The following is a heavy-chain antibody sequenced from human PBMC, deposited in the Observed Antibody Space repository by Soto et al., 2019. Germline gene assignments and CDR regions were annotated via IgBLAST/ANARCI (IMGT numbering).Heavy chain of an antibody. CDR2: IWSAGLT. J-gene: IGHJ5*02. D-gene: IGHD2-15*01. Sequence: VGSLRLSCAASGFTVSSKYMNWVRQAPGKGLEWVSIIWSAGLTYYADSVGGRFTISRDISKNILFLQMNNLRAEDSAIYYCARELPPDLWGQGTLVTVSS. CDR1: GFTVSSKY. V-gene: IGHV3-53*01. CDR3: ARELPPDL.